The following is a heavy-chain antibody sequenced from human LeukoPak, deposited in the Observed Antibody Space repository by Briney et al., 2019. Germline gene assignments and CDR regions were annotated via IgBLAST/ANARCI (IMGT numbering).Heavy chain of an antibody. V-gene: IGHV3-21*01. CDR2: ITSSSIYI. J-gene: IGHJ4*02. Sequence: GGSLRLSCAASGFIFSSYSMTWVRRAPGKGLEWVSSITSSSIYIYYADSLKGRFTISRDNAKNSLYLQMNSLRAEDTAVYYCAREYCSGGSCYRIDSWGQGTLVTVSS. D-gene: IGHD2-15*01. CDR3: AREYCSGGSCYRIDS. CDR1: GFIFSSYS.